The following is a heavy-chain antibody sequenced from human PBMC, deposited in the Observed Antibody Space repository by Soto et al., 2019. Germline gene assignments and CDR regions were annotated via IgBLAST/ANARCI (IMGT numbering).Heavy chain of an antibody. CDR2: INAGNGNT. CDR3: ARVYCSGGSCYGIDS. J-gene: IGHJ4*02. D-gene: IGHD2-15*01. Sequence: GASVKVSCKASGYTFTGYAMHWVRQAPGQRLEWMGWINAGNGNTKYSQKFQGRVTMTRDTSASTAYMELSSLRSEDTAIYYCARVYCSGGSCYGIDSWGQGTLVTVSS. CDR1: GYTFTGYA. V-gene: IGHV1-3*01.